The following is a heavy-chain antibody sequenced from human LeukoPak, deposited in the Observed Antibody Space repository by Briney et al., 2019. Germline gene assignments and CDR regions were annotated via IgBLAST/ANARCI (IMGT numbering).Heavy chain of an antibody. Sequence: SETLSLTCAVYGGSFSGYYWSWIRQPPGKGLGWIGEINHSGSTNYNPSLKSRVTISVDTSKNQFSLKLSSVTAADTAVYYCANLITGMGDWGQGTLVTVSS. D-gene: IGHD1-14*01. V-gene: IGHV4-34*01. CDR3: ANLITGMGD. CDR2: INHSGST. CDR1: GGSFSGYY. J-gene: IGHJ4*02.